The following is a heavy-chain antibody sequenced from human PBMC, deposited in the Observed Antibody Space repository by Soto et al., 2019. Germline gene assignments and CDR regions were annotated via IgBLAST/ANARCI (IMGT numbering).Heavy chain of an antibody. CDR2: ISSSSSTI. D-gene: IGHD3-9*01. V-gene: IGHV3-48*02. Sequence: ESGGGLVQPGGSLRLSCAASGFTFSSYSMNWVRQAPGKGLEWVSYISSSSSTIYYADSVKGRFTISRDNAKNSLYLQMNSLRDEDTAVYYCARSRADILTGYYTPYYYYGMDVWGQGTTVTVSS. CDR1: GFTFSSYS. J-gene: IGHJ6*02. CDR3: ARSRADILTGYYTPYYYYGMDV.